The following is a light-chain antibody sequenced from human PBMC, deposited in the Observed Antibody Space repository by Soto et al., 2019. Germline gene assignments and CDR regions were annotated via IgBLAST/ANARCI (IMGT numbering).Light chain of an antibody. CDR2: EAS. CDR3: QQYTTFLLT. Sequence: IQMTQSPSTLSAYVGDRITITCRASESIRSLLAWYQQKPGKAPKLLIYEASTLESGVPSRFSGSGSGTEFTLTITGLQPDDFGTYFCQQYTTFLLTFGGGTKVEIK. CDR1: ESIRSL. V-gene: IGKV1-5*03. J-gene: IGKJ4*01.